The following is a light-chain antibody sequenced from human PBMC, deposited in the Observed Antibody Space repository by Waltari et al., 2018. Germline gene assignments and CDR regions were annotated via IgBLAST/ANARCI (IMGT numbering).Light chain of an antibody. CDR1: QNVSKD. J-gene: IGKJ1*01. Sequence: CISSQNVSKDLGWYQQKPGQPPRLLIYSASSRATGIPDRFSGSGSGTDFSLTISSLEPEDVAVYYCQEYDRLPETFGQGTKVEIK. CDR3: QEYDRLPET. CDR2: SAS. V-gene: IGKV3-20*01.